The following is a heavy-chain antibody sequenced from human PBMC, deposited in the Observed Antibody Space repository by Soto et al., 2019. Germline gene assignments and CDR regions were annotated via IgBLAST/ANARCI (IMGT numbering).Heavy chain of an antibody. V-gene: IGHV4-34*01. D-gene: IGHD3-22*01. CDR1: GGSFSGYY. Sequence: SETLSLTCAVYGGSFSGYYWSWIRQPPGKGREWIGEINQSGSTNYNPSLKSRVTISVDTSKNQFSLMLSSVNAADTAVYYCARGGPYSDSSGYLGNWFDPWGQGTLVTVSS. CDR2: INQSGST. J-gene: IGHJ5*02. CDR3: ARGGPYSDSSGYLGNWFDP.